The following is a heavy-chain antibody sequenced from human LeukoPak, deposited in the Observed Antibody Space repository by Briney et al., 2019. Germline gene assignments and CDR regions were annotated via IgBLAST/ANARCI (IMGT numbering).Heavy chain of an antibody. V-gene: IGHV5-10-1*01. CDR1: GYSFTSYW. D-gene: IGHD3-10*01. J-gene: IGHJ4*02. Sequence: GGPLKISCKGSGYSFTSYWISWVRQMHGKGLEWMGRIDPSDSYTNYSPSFQGHVTISADKSISTAYLQWSSLKASDTAMYYCVKDPRGLLWFGEFWGQGTLVTVSS. CDR2: IDPSDSYT. CDR3: VKDPRGLLWFGEF.